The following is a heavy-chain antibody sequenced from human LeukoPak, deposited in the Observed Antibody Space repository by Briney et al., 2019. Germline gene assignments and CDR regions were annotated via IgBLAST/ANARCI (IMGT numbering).Heavy chain of an antibody. CDR1: GLTFSSYW. J-gene: IGHJ6*03. Sequence: GGSLRLSCAASGLTFSSYWMSWVRQAPGKGLEWVANIKQDGSEKNYVDSVKGRFTISRDNAKNSLYLQMNSLRAEDTAVYYCARDSRSTASLFMDVWGKGTTVTVSS. CDR3: ARDSRSTASLFMDV. CDR2: IKQDGSEK. D-gene: IGHD2-2*01. V-gene: IGHV3-7*01.